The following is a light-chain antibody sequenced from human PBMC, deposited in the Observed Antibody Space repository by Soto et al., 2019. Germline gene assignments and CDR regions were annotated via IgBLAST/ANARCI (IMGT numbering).Light chain of an antibody. CDR3: SSYTSSSTVM. CDR2: DVS. CDR1: SSDVGGYNY. J-gene: IGLJ3*02. Sequence: QSALTQPACVSGSPGQSITISCTGTSSDVGGYNYVSWYQQHPGKAPKLMIHDVSNRPSGVSDRFSGSKSGNTASLTISGLQPEDEADYYCSSYTSSSTVMFGGGTKLTVL. V-gene: IGLV2-14*01.